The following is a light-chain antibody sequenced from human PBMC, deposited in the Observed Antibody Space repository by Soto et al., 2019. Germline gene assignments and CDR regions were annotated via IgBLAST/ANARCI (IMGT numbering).Light chain of an antibody. V-gene: IGLV1-47*01. J-gene: IGLJ3*02. CDR1: SSNIGSNY. CDR3: AAWDDSLRGRV. Sequence: QSVMTQPPSVSAAPGQRVTISCSGSSSNIGSNYVYWYQQLPGTAPKLLIYKNNQWPSGVRDRFSGPKSGTSASLAISGLRSEDEADYYCAAWDDSLRGRVFGGGTKLTVL. CDR2: KNN.